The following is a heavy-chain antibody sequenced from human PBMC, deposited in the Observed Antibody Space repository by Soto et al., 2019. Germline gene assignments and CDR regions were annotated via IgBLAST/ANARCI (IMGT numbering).Heavy chain of an antibody. CDR2: INAGNGNT. D-gene: IGHD1-7*01. CDR3: ARDPWNYVRGWFAP. Sequence: ASVKVSCKASGYTFTSYAMHWVRQAPGQRLEWMGWINAGNGNTKYSQKFQGRVTITRDTFASTAYMELSSLRSEDTAVYYCARDPWNYVRGWFAPWGQGTLVTVSS. V-gene: IGHV1-3*01. J-gene: IGHJ5*02. CDR1: GYTFTSYA.